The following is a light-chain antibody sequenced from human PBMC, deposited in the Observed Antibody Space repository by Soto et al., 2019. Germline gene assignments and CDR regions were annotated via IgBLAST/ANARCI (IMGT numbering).Light chain of an antibody. CDR3: QQRGDWPRVT. J-gene: IGKJ3*01. Sequence: EIVLTQSPATLSLSPGERATLSCRASQSVRSYLAWYQQKPGQAPRLLIYDASNRATGIPARFSGSGSGTDFTLPISSLEPEDFAVYYCQQRGDWPRVTFGPGTKVDLK. V-gene: IGKV3-11*01. CDR2: DAS. CDR1: QSVRSY.